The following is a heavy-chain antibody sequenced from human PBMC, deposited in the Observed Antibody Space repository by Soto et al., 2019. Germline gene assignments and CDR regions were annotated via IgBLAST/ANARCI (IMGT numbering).Heavy chain of an antibody. J-gene: IGHJ3*02. CDR3: AKAPYYYDSSPDAFDI. D-gene: IGHD3-22*01. CDR1: GFTFSSYA. CDR2: ISGSGGST. Sequence: GGSLRLSCAASGFTFSSYAMSWVRQAPGKGLEWVSAISGSGGSTYYADSVKGRFTISRDNSKNTLYLQMNSLRAEDTAVYYCAKAPYYYDSSPDAFDIWGQGTMVTVSS. V-gene: IGHV3-23*01.